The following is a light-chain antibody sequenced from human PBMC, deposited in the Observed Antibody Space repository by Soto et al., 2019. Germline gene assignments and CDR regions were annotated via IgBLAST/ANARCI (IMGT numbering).Light chain of an antibody. J-gene: IGLJ3*02. CDR3: SSYTSSSTRV. CDR1: SSDVGGYNY. CDR2: EVS. Sequence: QSALTQPASVSGSPGQSITISCTGTSSDVGGYNYVSWYQQHPGKAPKLMIYEVSNRPSGVSNRFSGSKSGNTDSLTIFGLQGEDEADYYCSSYTSSSTRVFGGGTKLTVL. V-gene: IGLV2-14*01.